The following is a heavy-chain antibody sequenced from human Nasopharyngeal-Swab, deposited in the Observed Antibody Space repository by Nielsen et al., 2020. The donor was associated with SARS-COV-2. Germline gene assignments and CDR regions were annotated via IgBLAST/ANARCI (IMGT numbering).Heavy chain of an antibody. Sequence: GEPLKISCAASGFTFSDFSMHWVRQAPGKGLEWVAVISKDGSSQYYADFVKGRFTISRDNPKKTLSLQMNSLRLEDTAVYFCASKVETLHAFDVWGQGTMVTVSS. D-gene: IGHD2-21*02. CDR2: ISKDGSSQ. J-gene: IGHJ3*01. CDR1: GFTFSDFS. CDR3: ASKVETLHAFDV. V-gene: IGHV3-30*04.